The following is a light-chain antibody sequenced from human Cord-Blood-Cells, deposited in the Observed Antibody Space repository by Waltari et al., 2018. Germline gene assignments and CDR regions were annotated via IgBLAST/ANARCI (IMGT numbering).Light chain of an antibody. CDR3: QQYYSTPYT. CDR1: QSVLYSSNNKNY. J-gene: IGKJ2*01. V-gene: IGKV4-1*01. Sequence: DIVMTQSPDSLAVSLGERATINCKSSQSVLYSSNNKNYLAWYQQKPGQPPKLLIYWASTRESGVPDRFSGSGSGTECTLTISSLQAEDVAVYYCQQYYSTPYTFVQGTKLEIK. CDR2: WAS.